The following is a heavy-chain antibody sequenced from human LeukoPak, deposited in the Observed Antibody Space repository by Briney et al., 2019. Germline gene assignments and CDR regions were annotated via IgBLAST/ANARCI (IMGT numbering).Heavy chain of an antibody. Sequence: GGSLRLSCATSGFTFSNYWMTWVRQAPGKGLEWMANIKHDGSEEFYVDSVKGRFTISRDNAKNSLYLQMNSLRAEDTAVYYCARQFYDSSGYYFTPSDYWGQGILVTVSS. J-gene: IGHJ4*02. CDR1: GFTFSNYW. CDR3: ARQFYDSSGYYFTPSDY. D-gene: IGHD3-22*01. CDR2: IKHDGSEE. V-gene: IGHV3-7*01.